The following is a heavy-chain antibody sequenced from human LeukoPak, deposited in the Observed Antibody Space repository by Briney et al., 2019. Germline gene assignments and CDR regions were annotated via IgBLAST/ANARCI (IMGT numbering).Heavy chain of an antibody. V-gene: IGHV3-23*01. J-gene: IGHJ4*02. CDR1: GFTFSSYG. CDR2: ISGSGGST. D-gene: IGHD3-22*01. Sequence: GGSLRLSCAASGFTFSSYGMSWVRQAPGKGLEWVSAISGSGGSTYYADSVKGRFTISRDNSKNTLDLQMNSLRAEDTAVYYCAKAHYDSSGYHLGYWGQGTLVTVSS. CDR3: AKAHYDSSGYHLGY.